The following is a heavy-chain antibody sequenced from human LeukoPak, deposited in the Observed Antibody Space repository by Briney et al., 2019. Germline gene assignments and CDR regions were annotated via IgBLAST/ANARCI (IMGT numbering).Heavy chain of an antibody. CDR1: GYSFTSYW. D-gene: IGHD3-10*01. V-gene: IGHV5-51*01. J-gene: IGHJ4*02. CDR3: ARYEKYYYGSGSYPTRAYYFDY. Sequence: GESLEISCKGSGYSFTSYWIGWVRQMPGKGLEWMGIIYPGDSDTRYSPSFQGQVTISADKSISTAYLQWSSLKASDTAMYYCARYEKYYYGSGSYPTRAYYFDYWGQGTLVTVSS. CDR2: IYPGDSDT.